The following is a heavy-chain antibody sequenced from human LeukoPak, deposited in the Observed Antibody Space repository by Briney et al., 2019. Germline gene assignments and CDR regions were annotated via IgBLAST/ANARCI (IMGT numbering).Heavy chain of an antibody. Sequence: SETLSLTCTVSVGSISISSYYWGWIRQPPGKGLEWVGSIYYSGSTYYNPSLKSRVTISVDTSKNQFSLKLSSVTAADTAVYYCARDRYYDSSGYYDYWGQGTLVTVSS. V-gene: IGHV4-39*07. CDR1: VGSISISSYY. CDR3: ARDRYYDSSGYYDY. J-gene: IGHJ4*02. D-gene: IGHD3-22*01. CDR2: IYYSGST.